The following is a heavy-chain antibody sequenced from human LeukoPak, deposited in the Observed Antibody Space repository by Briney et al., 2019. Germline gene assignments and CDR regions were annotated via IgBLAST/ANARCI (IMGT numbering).Heavy chain of an antibody. V-gene: IGHV4-34*01. CDR3: ARGATYYYDSSGYSDWFDP. CDR2: INHSGST. CDR1: GGSFSGYY. Sequence: PSETLSLTCAVYGGSFSGYYWSWIRQPPGKGLEWIGEINHSGSTNYNPSLKSRVTISVDTSKNQFSLKLSSVTAADTAVYYCARGATYYYDSSGYSDWFDPWGQRTLVTVSS. J-gene: IGHJ5*02. D-gene: IGHD3-22*01.